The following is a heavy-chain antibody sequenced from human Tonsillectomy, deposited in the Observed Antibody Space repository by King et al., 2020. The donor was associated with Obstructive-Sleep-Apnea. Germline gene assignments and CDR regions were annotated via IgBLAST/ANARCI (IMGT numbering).Heavy chain of an antibody. D-gene: IGHD2-15*01. CDR2: IYYSGST. CDR3: AREIVVVVATPEYFQH. V-gene: IGHV4-39*07. J-gene: IGHJ1*01. Sequence: LQLQESGPGLVKPSETLSLTCTVSGGSISSSSYYWGWIRQPPGKGLELIGSIYYSGSTCYNPSLTSRVTISVDTSNNQFSLRLSSVTAADTAVYYCAREIVVVVATPEYFQHWGQGTLVTVSS. CDR1: GGSISSSSYY.